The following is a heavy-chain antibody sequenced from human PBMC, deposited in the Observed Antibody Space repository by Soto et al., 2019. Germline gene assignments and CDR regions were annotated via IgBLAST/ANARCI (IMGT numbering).Heavy chain of an antibody. Sequence: EVQLLESGGGLVQPGGSLRLSCAASGFTFSSYAMSWVRQAPGKGLEWVANIIKDGSEKSYVDSVKGRFTISRDNAKNSLYLEMNSLRVEDTAVYYCARDWGGLGYWGQGTLVTVSS. CDR3: ARDWGGLGY. J-gene: IGHJ4*02. CDR1: GFTFSSYA. CDR2: IIKDGSEK. V-gene: IGHV3-7*03. D-gene: IGHD3-10*01.